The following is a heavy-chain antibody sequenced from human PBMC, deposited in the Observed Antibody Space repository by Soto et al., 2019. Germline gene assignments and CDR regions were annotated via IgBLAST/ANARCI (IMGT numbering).Heavy chain of an antibody. Sequence: GGSLRLSCAASGFTFSSYSMNWVRQAPGKGLEWVSSISSSSSYIYYADSVKGRFTISRDNAKNSLYLQMNSLRAEDTAVYYCARANHYYDSSGYYSGMEVWGQGTTVTVS. CDR3: ARANHYYDSSGYYSGMEV. J-gene: IGHJ6*02. CDR1: GFTFSSYS. CDR2: ISSSSSYI. V-gene: IGHV3-21*01. D-gene: IGHD3-22*01.